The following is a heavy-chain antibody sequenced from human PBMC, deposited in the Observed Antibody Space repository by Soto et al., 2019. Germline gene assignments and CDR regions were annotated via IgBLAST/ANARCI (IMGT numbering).Heavy chain of an antibody. CDR2: SYYSGST. D-gene: IGHD1-1*01. V-gene: IGHV4-59*08. J-gene: IGHJ5*02. Sequence: SETLSLTCTVSGGSITNNYWSWIRQSPGKGLEWIGCSYYSGSTSYNPSLRSRVTISIDTSKTQSSLRLRSVTAADTAVYYCARRQNWNNLFDTWGQGTLVTVSS. CDR3: ARRQNWNNLFDT. CDR1: GGSITNNY.